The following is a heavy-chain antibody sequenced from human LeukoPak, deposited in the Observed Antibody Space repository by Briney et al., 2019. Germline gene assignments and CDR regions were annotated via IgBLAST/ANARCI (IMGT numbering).Heavy chain of an antibody. Sequence: SETLSLTCNVSGGSISSSSYYWGWIRQPPGKGLEWIGSIYYSGSTYYNPSLKSRVTISVDTSKNQFSLNLSPVTAADTAIYYCARGRGRDYYDRSYYGLFDSWGQGTLVTVSS. CDR2: IYYSGST. CDR1: GGSISSSSYY. J-gene: IGHJ4*02. V-gene: IGHV4-39*07. D-gene: IGHD3-22*01. CDR3: ARGRGRDYYDRSYYGLFDS.